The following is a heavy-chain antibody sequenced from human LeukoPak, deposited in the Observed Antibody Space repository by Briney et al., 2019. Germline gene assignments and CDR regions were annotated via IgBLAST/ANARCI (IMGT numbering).Heavy chain of an antibody. J-gene: IGHJ5*02. Sequence: PGGSLRLSCAASGFTFSSYEMNWVRQAPGKGLEWVSYISSSGSTIYYADSVKGRFTISRDNAKNSLYLQMNSLRAEDTAVYYCARAPYIAAVGGNNWFDPWGQGTLVTVSS. CDR1: GFTFSSYE. CDR2: ISSSGSTI. V-gene: IGHV3-48*03. CDR3: ARAPYIAAVGGNNWFDP. D-gene: IGHD6-13*01.